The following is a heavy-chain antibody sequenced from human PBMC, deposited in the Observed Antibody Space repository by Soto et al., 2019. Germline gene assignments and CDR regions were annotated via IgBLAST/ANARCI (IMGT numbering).Heavy chain of an antibody. CDR1: GYTFTSYA. J-gene: IGHJ6*03. V-gene: IGHV1-3*01. CDR3: VRDGYSSGWYGYYYYYMDV. Sequence: ASVKVSCKASGYTFTSYAMHWVRQAPGQRLEWMGWINAGNGNTKYSQKFQGRVTITRDTSASTAYMELSSLRSEDTAVYYCVRDGYSSGWYGYYYYYMDVWGKGTTVTVSS. CDR2: INAGNGNT. D-gene: IGHD6-19*01.